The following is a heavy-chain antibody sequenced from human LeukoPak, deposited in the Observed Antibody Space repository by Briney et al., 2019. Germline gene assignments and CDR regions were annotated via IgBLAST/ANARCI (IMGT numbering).Heavy chain of an antibody. V-gene: IGHV3-23*01. CDR2: ISNSGGST. J-gene: IGHJ4*02. Sequence: GGSLRLSCAASGFTFSSYAINWVRQAPRKGLEWVSGISNSGGSTYYADSVKGRFTISRDNSKNTLYLRMNGLRAEDTAVYYCAKDSFSSQQLAPGYFDYWGQGTLVTVSS. CDR1: GFTFSSYA. D-gene: IGHD6-13*01. CDR3: AKDSFSSQQLAPGYFDY.